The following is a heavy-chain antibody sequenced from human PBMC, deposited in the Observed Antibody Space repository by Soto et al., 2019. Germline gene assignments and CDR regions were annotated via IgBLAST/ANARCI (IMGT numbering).Heavy chain of an antibody. CDR3: AKMSSENYYDPVFS. J-gene: IGHJ4*02. D-gene: IGHD3-22*01. CDR2: ISSSGNTI. V-gene: IGHV3-11*01. CDR1: GFTFSDYY. Sequence: VQLVESGGGLVKTSGSLRIACAASGFTFSDYYMSWVRQAPGQGLEWVSYISSSGNTIYYADSVKGRFTISRDNAKNSVYLQMNSLRAEDTALYFGAKMSSENYYDPVFSWGQGTLVTVSS.